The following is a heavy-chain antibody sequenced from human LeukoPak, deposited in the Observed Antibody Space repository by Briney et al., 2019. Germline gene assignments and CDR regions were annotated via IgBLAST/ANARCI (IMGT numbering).Heavy chain of an antibody. Sequence: GGSLRLSCAASGFTFSTYAMSWVRQAPGMGLEWVSSIRFNGGLSYYADSVKGRFTISRDNSRNTLFLQMDSLRADDTAVYYCASTASYCGFDCYSYLDYWGQGILVTVSS. CDR1: GFTFSTYA. D-gene: IGHD2-21*02. CDR2: IRFNGGLS. CDR3: ASTASYCGFDCYSYLDY. J-gene: IGHJ4*02. V-gene: IGHV3-23*01.